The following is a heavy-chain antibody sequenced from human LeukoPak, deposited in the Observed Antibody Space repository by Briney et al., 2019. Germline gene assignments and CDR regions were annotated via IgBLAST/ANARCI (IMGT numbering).Heavy chain of an antibody. CDR2: IYYSGST. J-gene: IGHJ4*02. CDR3: ARHSRSVDYGSGSYTWDY. D-gene: IGHD3-10*01. V-gene: IGHV4-39*01. Sequence: SETLSLTCTVSGVSISSIIYYWGWIRQPPGKGLEWIGTIYYSGSTYYNLSLKSRVTISVDTSRNQFSLKLSSVTAADTAVYYCARHSRSVDYGSGSYTWDYWGQGTLVTVSS. CDR1: GVSISSIIYY.